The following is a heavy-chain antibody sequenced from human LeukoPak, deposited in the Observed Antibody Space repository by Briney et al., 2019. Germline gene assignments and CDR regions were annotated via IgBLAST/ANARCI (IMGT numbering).Heavy chain of an antibody. Sequence: GRSLRLSCAASGFIFSSYGMHWVRQAPGKGLEWVAFIRYDGSNKYYADSVKGRFTISRDNSKNTLYLQMNSLRAEDTAVYYCATLPYYDSSGYHPPFDYWGQGTLVTVSS. CDR2: IRYDGSNK. J-gene: IGHJ4*02. D-gene: IGHD3-22*01. CDR1: GFIFSSYG. V-gene: IGHV3-30*02. CDR3: ATLPYYDSSGYHPPFDY.